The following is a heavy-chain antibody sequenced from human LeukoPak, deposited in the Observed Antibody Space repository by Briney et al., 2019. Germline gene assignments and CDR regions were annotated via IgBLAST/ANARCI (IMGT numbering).Heavy chain of an antibody. V-gene: IGHV4-39*01. Sequence: PSETLSLTCTVSGGSISSSSYYWGWIRQPPGKGLEWIGSIYYSGSTYYNPSLKSRVTISVDTSKNQFSLKLSSVTAADTAVYYCARGLWIAATGSYWGQGTLVTVSS. J-gene: IGHJ4*02. D-gene: IGHD6-13*01. CDR2: IYYSGST. CDR1: GGSISSSSYY. CDR3: ARGLWIAATGSY.